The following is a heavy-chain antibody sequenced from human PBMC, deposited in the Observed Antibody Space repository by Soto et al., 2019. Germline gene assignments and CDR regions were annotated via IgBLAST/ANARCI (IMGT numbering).Heavy chain of an antibody. J-gene: IGHJ4*02. V-gene: IGHV4-39*01. CDR2: IYYSGST. D-gene: IGHD3-16*02. CDR1: GGSISSRRDY. Sequence: SETLALTCAVSGGSISSRRDYWGWIRQPPGKGLEWIGSIYYSGSTYYNPSLKSRVTISVDTSKNQFSLKLSSVTAADTAVYYCARVTLLDYDYIWGSYRHFSLDYWGQGTLVTVSS. CDR3: ARVTLLDYDYIWGSYRHFSLDY.